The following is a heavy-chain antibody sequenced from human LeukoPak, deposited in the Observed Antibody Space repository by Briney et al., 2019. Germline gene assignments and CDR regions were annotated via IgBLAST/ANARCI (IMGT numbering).Heavy chain of an antibody. CDR2: IYTSGST. D-gene: IGHD2-15*01. CDR1: GGSISSYY. CDR3: ARALRYCSGGSCYSGYYYYYYMDV. J-gene: IGHJ6*03. Sequence: SETLSLTCTVPGGSISSYYWSWIRQPAGKGLEWIGRIYTSGSTNYNPSLKSRVTISVDKSKNQFSLKLSSVTAADTAVYYCARALRYCSGGSCYSGYYYYYYMDVWGKGATVIVSS. V-gene: IGHV4-4*07.